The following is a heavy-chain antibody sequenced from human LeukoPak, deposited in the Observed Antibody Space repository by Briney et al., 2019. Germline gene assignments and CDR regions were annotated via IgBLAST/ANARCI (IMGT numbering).Heavy chain of an antibody. D-gene: IGHD3-10*01. J-gene: IGHJ4*02. CDR3: ARDKYYYGPGSYSGFD. Sequence: GGSLRLSCAASGFTFSSYWMHWVRQAPGKGLVWVSRINSDGSSTSYADSVKGRFTISRDNSKNTLYLQMNSLRAEDTAVYYCARDKYYYGPGSYSGFDWGQGTLVTVSS. CDR1: GFTFSSYW. CDR2: INSDGSST. V-gene: IGHV3-74*01.